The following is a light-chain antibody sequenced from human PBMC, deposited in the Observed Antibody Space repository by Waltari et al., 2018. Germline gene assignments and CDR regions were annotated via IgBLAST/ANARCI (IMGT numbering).Light chain of an antibody. V-gene: IGLV2-11*01. J-gene: IGLJ3*02. CDR3: CSYAGAYTFV. Sequence: QSALTQPHSVSASPGQSVTIPCAGSINYVVVEDSVSCYQHLPGKAPKLLLYDVVKRPSGVPSRFSGSKYGTTASLTISGLQTDDEATYYCCSYAGAYTFVFGGGTKLTVL. CDR1: INYVVVEDS. CDR2: DVV.